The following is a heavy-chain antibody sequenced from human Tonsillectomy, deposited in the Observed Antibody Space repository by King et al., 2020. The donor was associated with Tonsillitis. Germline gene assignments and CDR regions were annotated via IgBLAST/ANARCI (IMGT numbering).Heavy chain of an antibody. V-gene: IGHV1-2*02. J-gene: IGHJ3*02. CDR3: AKVGDLRDGAFDI. Sequence: VQLVQSGAEVKKPGASMKVSCKASGYTFTGHYIQWGRQAPGQGLEWMGWINPNNCGTQFAPKFQGRVTMTSDTSLSTAQMELTRLRSDDTAVYFCAKVGDLRDGAFDIWGQGTMVTVSS. D-gene: IGHD5-24*01. CDR2: INPNNCGT. CDR1: GYTFTGHY.